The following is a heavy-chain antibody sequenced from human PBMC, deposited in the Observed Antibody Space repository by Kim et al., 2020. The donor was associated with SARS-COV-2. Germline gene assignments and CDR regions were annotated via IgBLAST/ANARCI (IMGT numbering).Heavy chain of an antibody. CDR2: IYHAGIA. Sequence: SETLSLTCAVSGGSFSGYFWTWFRQPPGKGLEWIGEIYHAGIANYNPSLKSRVTISVDTSKNRISLKLTSVTAADTAMFYCARALNYYDYRGAFDVWSQGTMVTVSS. J-gene: IGHJ3*01. D-gene: IGHD3-22*01. V-gene: IGHV4-34*01. CDR3: ARALNYYDYRGAFDV. CDR1: GGSFSGYF.